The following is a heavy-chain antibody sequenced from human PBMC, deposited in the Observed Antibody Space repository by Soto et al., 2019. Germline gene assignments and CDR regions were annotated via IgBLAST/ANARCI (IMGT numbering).Heavy chain of an antibody. J-gene: IGHJ3*02. CDR3: ARGATLTWKPFDT. V-gene: IGHV4-4*02. CDR1: GDSISSHNW. CDR2: IYYNGTA. Sequence: QVQLQVSGAGLVKPSGTLSLTCAVSGDSISSHNWWSWIRQPPGKGLEWIGEIYYNGTAKSSPSLKSRVTISVDTSKNQFSLKLTSVTAADTAVYFCARGATLTWKPFDTWDQGTVVTVSS. D-gene: IGHD1-1*01.